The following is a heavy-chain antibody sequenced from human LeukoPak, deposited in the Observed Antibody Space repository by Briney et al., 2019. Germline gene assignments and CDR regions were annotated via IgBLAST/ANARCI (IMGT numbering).Heavy chain of an antibody. Sequence: ESGPTLVKPTQTLTLTWTFSGFSLSTSGVGVGWIRQPPGKALEWLALIYWDDDKRYSPSLKSRLTITKDTSKNQVVLTMTNMDPVDTATYYCAHTRFGELYPDAFDIWGQGTMVTVSS. J-gene: IGHJ3*02. V-gene: IGHV2-5*02. D-gene: IGHD3-10*01. CDR2: IYWDDDK. CDR3: AHTRFGELYPDAFDI. CDR1: GFSLSTSGVG.